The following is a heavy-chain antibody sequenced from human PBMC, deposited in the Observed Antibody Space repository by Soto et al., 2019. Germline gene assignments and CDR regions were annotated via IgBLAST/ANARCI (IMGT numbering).Heavy chain of an antibody. CDR3: ARGRRTTVTIDY. CDR1: GGSFSGYY. D-gene: IGHD4-17*01. Sequence: SETLSLTCAVYGGSFSGYYWSWIRQPPGKGLEWIGEINHSGSTNYNPSLKSRVTISVDTSKNQFSLKLSSVTAADTAVYYCARGRRTTVTIDYWGQGTLVSVSS. J-gene: IGHJ4*02. CDR2: INHSGST. V-gene: IGHV4-34*01.